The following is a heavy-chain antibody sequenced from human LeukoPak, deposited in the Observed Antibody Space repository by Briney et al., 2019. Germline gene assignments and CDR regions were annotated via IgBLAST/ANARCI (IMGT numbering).Heavy chain of an antibody. CDR1: GFSFSGHW. J-gene: IGHJ4*02. Sequence: GGSLRLSCTASGFSFSGHWMHWARQLPGKGLVWVSRISPTGSTTSYADSVKGRFTVSRDNAKNTLYLQMNSLRAEDTVVYYCARVRSTSGQLFGYWGQGTLVTVSS. V-gene: IGHV3-74*01. CDR3: ARVRSTSGQLFGY. D-gene: IGHD3-3*01. CDR2: ISPTGSTT.